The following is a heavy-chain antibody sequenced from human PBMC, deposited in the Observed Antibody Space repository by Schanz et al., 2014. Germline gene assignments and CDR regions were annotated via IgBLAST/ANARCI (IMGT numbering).Heavy chain of an antibody. D-gene: IGHD6-13*01. V-gene: IGHV3-30*02. CDR2: ISYDGSSK. J-gene: IGHJ4*02. Sequence: VKLVESGGGLVQPGGSLRLSCAASGFTFSSYGMHWVRQAPGKGLEWVALISYDGSSKNHADSVQGRFTISRDNSKNTVNLQMNSLRAEDTAVYYCAKEKEEVAADGSCFDYWGPGALVTVSS. CDR1: GFTFSSYG. CDR3: AKEKEEVAADGSCFDY.